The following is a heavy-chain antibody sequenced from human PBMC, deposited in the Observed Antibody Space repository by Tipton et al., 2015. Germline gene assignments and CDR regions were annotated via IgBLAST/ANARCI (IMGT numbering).Heavy chain of an antibody. D-gene: IGHD3-9*01. Sequence: TLSLTCAVYGGSFSGYYWGWIRQPPGKGLEWIGSISHSGNTYYNPSLKSRVTMSRDTSKNQFSLKLTSVTAADTAVYYCACQDYDSLTRDYQTVDYWGQGTLVTVSS. CDR2: ISHSGNT. CDR3: ACQDYDSLTRDYQTVDY. V-gene: IGHV4-38-2*01. J-gene: IGHJ4*02. CDR1: GGSFSGYY.